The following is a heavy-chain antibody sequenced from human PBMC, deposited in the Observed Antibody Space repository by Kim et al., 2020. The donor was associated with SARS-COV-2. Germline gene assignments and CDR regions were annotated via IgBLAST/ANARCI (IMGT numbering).Heavy chain of an antibody. D-gene: IGHD3-22*01. CDR1: GYTFTSYG. J-gene: IGHJ3*02. Sequence: ASVKVSCKASGYTFTSYGISWVRQAPGQGLEWMGWISAYNGNTNYAQKLQGRVTMTTDTSTSTAYMELRSLRSDDTAVYYCARDSAGNYYDSSGYYAHDAFDIWGQGTMVTVSS. CDR3: ARDSAGNYYDSSGYYAHDAFDI. V-gene: IGHV1-18*01. CDR2: ISAYNGNT.